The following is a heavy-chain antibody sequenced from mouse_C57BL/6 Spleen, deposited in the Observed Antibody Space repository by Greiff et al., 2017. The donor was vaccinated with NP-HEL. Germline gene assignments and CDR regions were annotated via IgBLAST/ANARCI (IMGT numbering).Heavy chain of an antibody. J-gene: IGHJ1*03. CDR1: GYTFTDYY. CDR2: INPNNGGT. Sequence: EVQLQQSGPELVKPGASVKISCKASGYTFTDYYMNWVKQSHGKSLEWIGDINPNNGGTSYNQKFKGKATLTVDKSSSTAYMELRSLTSEDSAVYYCARRRSTTVGAPGYFDVWGTGTTVTVSS. CDR3: ARRRSTTVGAPGYFDV. D-gene: IGHD1-1*01. V-gene: IGHV1-26*01.